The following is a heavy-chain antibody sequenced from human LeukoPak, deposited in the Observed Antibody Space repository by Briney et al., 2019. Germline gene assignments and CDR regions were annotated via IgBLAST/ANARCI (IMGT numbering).Heavy chain of an antibody. CDR2: IKQDGSEK. V-gene: IGHV3-7*01. D-gene: IGHD3-3*01. CDR1: GFTFNRYW. J-gene: IGHJ4*02. Sequence: GWSLRLXCVASGFTFNRYWMRWVRQAPGKGLEWVANIKQDGSEKYYVHSVEGRFTISRDNAKKSLYLQMDSLRAEDTAIYYCASPRATDFWSGYPNWGQGTLVTVSP. CDR3: ASPRATDFWSGYPN.